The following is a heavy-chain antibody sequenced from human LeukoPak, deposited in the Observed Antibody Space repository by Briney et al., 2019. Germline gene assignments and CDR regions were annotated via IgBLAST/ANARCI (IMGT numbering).Heavy chain of an antibody. D-gene: IGHD6-13*01. V-gene: IGHV4-31*11. CDR1: GGSFSGYY. Sequence: SETLSLTSAVYGGSFSGYYWSWIRQHPGKGLEWIGYIYYSGSTYYNPSLKSRVTISVDTSKNQFSLKLSSVTAADTAVYYCARGDLGPEAAAVDWGQGTLVTVSS. CDR3: ARGDLGPEAAAVD. J-gene: IGHJ4*02. CDR2: IYYSGST.